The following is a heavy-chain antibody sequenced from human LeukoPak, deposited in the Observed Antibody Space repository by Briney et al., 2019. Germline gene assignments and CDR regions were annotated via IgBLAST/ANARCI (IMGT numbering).Heavy chain of an antibody. V-gene: IGHV4-59*12. J-gene: IGHJ6*02. Sequence: NPSETLSLTCTVSGGSISSYYWSWIRQPPGKGLEWIGYIYYSGSTNYNPSLKSRVTISVDTSKDQFSLKLSSVTAADTAVYYCARVGRPYGDYGYYYGMDVWGQGTTVTVSS. CDR1: GGSISSYY. CDR3: ARVGRPYGDYGYYYGMDV. D-gene: IGHD4-17*01. CDR2: IYYSGST.